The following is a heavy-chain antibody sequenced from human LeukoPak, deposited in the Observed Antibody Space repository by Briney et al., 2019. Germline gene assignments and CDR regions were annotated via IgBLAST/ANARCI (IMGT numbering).Heavy chain of an antibody. Sequence: GGSLRLSCVASGFTFADHVFHWIREVPGKGLEWLAFISEDDDTYYADSVQGRFTISRDNSKNSLYFELQSLTTDDAALYYCVKEASDPYFFYFWGQGTLVTVSS. J-gene: IGHJ4*02. CDR3: VKEASDPYFFYF. CDR2: ISEDDDT. V-gene: IGHV3-43*02. CDR1: GFTFADHV.